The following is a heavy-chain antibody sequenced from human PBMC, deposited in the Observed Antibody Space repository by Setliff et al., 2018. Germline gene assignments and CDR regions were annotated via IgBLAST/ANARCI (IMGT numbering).Heavy chain of an antibody. CDR2: INGDATIA. CDR1: GFIVSNNE. D-gene: IGHD2-21*02. Sequence: GGSLRLSCEVSGFIVSNNEMSWVRQAPGKGLEWVSRINGDATIAHYADSVKGRFTISRDNAKNSLYLQIDSLRDDDTAVYYCARDLTIDDCGGDCHLPFYYYYLDVWGKGTTVTVSS. CDR3: ARDLTIDDCGGDCHLPFYYYYLDV. J-gene: IGHJ6*03. V-gene: IGHV3-74*01.